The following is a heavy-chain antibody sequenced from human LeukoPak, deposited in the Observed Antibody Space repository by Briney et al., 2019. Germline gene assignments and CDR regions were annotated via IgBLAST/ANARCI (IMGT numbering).Heavy chain of an antibody. CDR2: ISYDGSNK. CDR1: GFTFSRYG. J-gene: IGHJ4*02. V-gene: IGHV3-30*18. Sequence: GRSLRLSFAASGFTFSRYGMHWVRQAPGKGLEWVAVISYDGSNKYYADSLKGRFTISRDNSKNTLYLQMNSLRAEDTAVYYCAKDTSGWYMTFDYWGQGTLVTVSS. CDR3: AKDTSGWYMTFDY. D-gene: IGHD6-19*01.